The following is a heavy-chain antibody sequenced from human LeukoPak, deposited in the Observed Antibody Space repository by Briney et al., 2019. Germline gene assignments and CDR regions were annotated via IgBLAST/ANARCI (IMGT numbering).Heavy chain of an antibody. J-gene: IGHJ6*02. CDR1: GFTFSSSS. Sequence: GGSLRLSCAASGFTFSSSSINWVRQAPGKGLEWVSSISSSSSYIYYADSVKGRFTISRDNAKNSLYLQMNSLRAEDTAVYYCAGVVNPGLYYYYGMDVWGQGTTVTVSS. CDR3: AGVVNPGLYYYYGMDV. V-gene: IGHV3-21*01. CDR2: ISSSSSYI.